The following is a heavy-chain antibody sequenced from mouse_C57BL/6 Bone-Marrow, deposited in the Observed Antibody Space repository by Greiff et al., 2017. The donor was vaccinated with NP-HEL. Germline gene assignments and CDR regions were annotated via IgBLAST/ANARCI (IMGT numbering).Heavy chain of an antibody. D-gene: IGHD2-4*01. CDR1: GYAFTNYL. J-gene: IGHJ3*01. CDR2: INPGSGGT. Sequence: QVQLQQSGAELVRPGTSVKVSCKASGYAFTNYLIEWVKQRPGQGLEWIGVINPGSGGTNYNEKFEGKATLTADKSSSTAYMQLSSLTSEDSAVYFCARGGIYYDYAWFAYWGQGTLVTVSA. CDR3: ARGGIYYDYAWFAY. V-gene: IGHV1-54*01.